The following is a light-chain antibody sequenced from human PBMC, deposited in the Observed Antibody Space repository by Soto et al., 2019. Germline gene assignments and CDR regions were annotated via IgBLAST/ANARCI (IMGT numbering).Light chain of an antibody. CDR2: DVS. CDR3: SSYASSSTLV. Sequence: QSALTQPASVSGSPGQSITISCTGTSSDVGGYDYVSWYQQHPGKVPKLMIYDVSSRPSGVSNRFSGSKSGNTASLTISGFQAEDEADYYCSSYASSSTLVFGGGTKLTVL. V-gene: IGLV2-14*01. CDR1: SSDVGGYDY. J-gene: IGLJ2*01.